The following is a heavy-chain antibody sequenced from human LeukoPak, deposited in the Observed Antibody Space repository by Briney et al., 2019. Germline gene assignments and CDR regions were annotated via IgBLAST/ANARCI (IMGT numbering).Heavy chain of an antibody. CDR3: ARDRRIICSGGSCYSMAYNWFDP. J-gene: IGHJ5*02. Sequence: SQTLSLTCAISGDSVSSNSAAWNWIRQSPSRGLEWLGRTYYRSKWYNDYAVSVKSRITINPDTSKNQFSLQLNSVTPEDTAVYYCARDRRIICSGGSCYSMAYNWFDPWGQGTLVTVSS. CDR2: TYYRSKWYN. D-gene: IGHD2-15*01. CDR1: GDSVSSNSAA. V-gene: IGHV6-1*01.